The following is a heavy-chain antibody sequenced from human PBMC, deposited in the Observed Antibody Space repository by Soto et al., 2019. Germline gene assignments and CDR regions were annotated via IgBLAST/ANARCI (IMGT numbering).Heavy chain of an antibody. D-gene: IGHD2-8*02. CDR3: ARGDYGTGGYPFPYFDY. J-gene: IGHJ4*02. V-gene: IGHV1-2*02. CDR1: GYSFTGYY. Sequence: HEHLVQSGAEVKRPGASLKVSCKASGYSFTGYYIHWVRQAPGQGLEWMGWINPDSGATNYAQNFQGRATLTSDTSISTAPMDLTSLTSDDTAAYYCARGDYGTGGYPFPYFDYWGQGTLVIVSS. CDR2: INPDSGAT.